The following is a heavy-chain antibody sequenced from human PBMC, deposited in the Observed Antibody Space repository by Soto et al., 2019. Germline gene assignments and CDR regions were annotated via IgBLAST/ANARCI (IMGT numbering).Heavy chain of an antibody. CDR2: IDKVGTDS. V-gene: IGHV3-74*03. CDR3: ARGWFVPDV. Sequence: EVQLVESGGGLVQPGGSLRLSCAASEFTFSGRSVHWVRQAPGKGLVWVSGIDKVGTDSTYADSVKGRFTSSRDNAQNTVYLQMNSPRVEDTAVYYCARGWFVPDVWGKGTTVTVSS. CDR1: EFTFSGRS. J-gene: IGHJ6*03. D-gene: IGHD3-10*01.